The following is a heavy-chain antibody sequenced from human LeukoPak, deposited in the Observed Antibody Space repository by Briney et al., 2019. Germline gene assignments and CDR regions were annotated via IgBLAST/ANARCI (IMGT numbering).Heavy chain of an antibody. CDR2: INSDGSST. CDR1: GFTFSTNW. CDR3: VSDEYYFEY. D-gene: IGHD6-6*01. Sequence: GGSLRLSCAASGFTFSTNWMHWVRQAPGKGLVWVSRINSDGSSTSYADSVKGRFTISRDNAKNTLYLQMNSLRAEDTAVYYCVSDEYYFEYWGQGTLVSVSS. J-gene: IGHJ4*02. V-gene: IGHV3-74*01.